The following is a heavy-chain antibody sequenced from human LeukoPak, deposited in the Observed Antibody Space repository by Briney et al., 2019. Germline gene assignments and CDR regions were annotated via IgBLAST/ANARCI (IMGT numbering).Heavy chain of an antibody. CDR1: GGSISSYY. CDR3: ARLFSGSYYVSTFDY. CDR2: IYYSGST. J-gene: IGHJ4*02. Sequence: SETLSLTCTVSGGSISSYYWSWIRQPPGKGLEWIGYIYYSGSTNYNPSPKSRVTISVDTSKNQFSLKLSSVTAADTAVYYCARLFSGSYYVSTFDYWGQGTLVTVSS. V-gene: IGHV4-59*01. D-gene: IGHD1-26*01.